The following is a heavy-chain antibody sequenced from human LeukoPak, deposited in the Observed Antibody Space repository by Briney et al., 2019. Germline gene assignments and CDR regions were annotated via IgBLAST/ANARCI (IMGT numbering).Heavy chain of an antibody. CDR1: GFTFSSYS. CDR3: ARGGIAAP. CDR2: ISSSSSTI. Sequence: GGSLRLSCAASGFTFSSYSMNWVRQASGKGLEWVSYISSSSSTIYYADSVKGRFTISRDNAKNSLYLQMNSLRAEDTAVYYCARGGIAAPWGQGTLVTVSS. V-gene: IGHV3-48*04. D-gene: IGHD6-25*01. J-gene: IGHJ5*02.